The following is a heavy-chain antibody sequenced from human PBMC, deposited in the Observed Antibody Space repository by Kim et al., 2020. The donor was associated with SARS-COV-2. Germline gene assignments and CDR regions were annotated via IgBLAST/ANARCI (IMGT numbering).Heavy chain of an antibody. CDR3: ATRITDYDYGDYVDPDAFDI. D-gene: IGHD4-17*01. Sequence: GESLKISCKGSGYSFTSYWIGWVRQMPGKGLEWMGIIYPGDSDTRYSPSFQGQVTISADKSISTAYLQWSSLKASDTAMYYCATRITDYDYGDYVDPDAFDIWGQGTMVTVSS. CDR1: GYSFTSYW. CDR2: IYPGDSDT. V-gene: IGHV5-51*01. J-gene: IGHJ3*02.